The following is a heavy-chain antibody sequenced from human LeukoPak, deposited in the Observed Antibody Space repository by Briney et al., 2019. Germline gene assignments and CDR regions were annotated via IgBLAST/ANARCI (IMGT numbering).Heavy chain of an antibody. J-gene: IGHJ5*02. CDR1: GGSISSYY. CDR3: ARASAVGAKFDP. CDR2: IYYSGST. V-gene: IGHV4-59*01. D-gene: IGHD2-15*01. Sequence: PSETLSLTCTVSGGSISSYYWSWIRQPPGKGLEWIGYIYYSGSTNYNPSLKSRVTISVDTSKNQFSLKLSSVTAADTAVYYCARASAVGAKFDPWGQGTLVTVSS.